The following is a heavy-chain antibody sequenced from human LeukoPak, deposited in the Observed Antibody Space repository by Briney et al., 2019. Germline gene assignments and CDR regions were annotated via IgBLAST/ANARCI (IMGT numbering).Heavy chain of an antibody. CDR1: GGTFSSYA. Sequence: ASVKVSCKASGGTFSSYAISWVRQAPGQGLEWMGWISAYNGNTNYAQKLQGRVTMTTDTSTSTAYMELRSLRSDDTAVYYCAREQYDFWSGLTDYWGQGTLVTVSS. D-gene: IGHD3-3*01. CDR2: ISAYNGNT. V-gene: IGHV1-18*01. J-gene: IGHJ4*02. CDR3: AREQYDFWSGLTDY.